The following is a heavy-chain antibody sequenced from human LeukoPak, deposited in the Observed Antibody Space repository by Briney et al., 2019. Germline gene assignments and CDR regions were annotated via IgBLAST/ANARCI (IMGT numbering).Heavy chain of an antibody. V-gene: IGHV3-23*01. Sequence: GASLRLSCAASGFIFSNYAMYWVRQAPGKGLEWVSAISVGSDNTYYADSVKGRFTLSRDSSKNTLYLQMNSLIAADTAVYYCAKWGDYDVLTGYYVSDFWGQGTVVTVFS. CDR2: ISVGSDNT. D-gene: IGHD3-9*01. J-gene: IGHJ4*02. CDR1: GFIFSNYA. CDR3: AKWGDYDVLTGYYVSDF.